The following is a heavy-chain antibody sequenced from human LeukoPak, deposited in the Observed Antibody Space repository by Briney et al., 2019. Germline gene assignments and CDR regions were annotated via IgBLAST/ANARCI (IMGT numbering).Heavy chain of an antibody. D-gene: IGHD3-10*01. Sequence: GGSLRLSCAASGFTFSSYAMSWVRQAPGKGLEWVSAITGSGGLTYYADSVKGRFTFSRDNSKNTLYLQMNSLRAEDTAIYYCAKIGSYYFDYWGQGTLVTVSS. CDR3: AKIGSYYFDY. J-gene: IGHJ4*02. CDR2: ITGSGGLT. V-gene: IGHV3-23*01. CDR1: GFTFSSYA.